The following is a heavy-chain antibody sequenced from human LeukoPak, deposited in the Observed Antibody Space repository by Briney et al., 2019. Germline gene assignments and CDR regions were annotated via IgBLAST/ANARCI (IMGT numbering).Heavy chain of an antibody. J-gene: IGHJ3*02. CDR2: LSNDGIYT. Sequence: GGSLRLSCAASGFTFSDYSMNWVRQAPGKGLDWVSSLSNDGIYTFYADSVKGRFTISRDNAKNLLYLQMNSLTDDDTAVYFCVREPNRGDMAWSFDIWGQGTMVTVSS. D-gene: IGHD2-21*02. CDR3: VREPNRGDMAWSFDI. CDR1: GFTFSDYS. V-gene: IGHV3-21*06.